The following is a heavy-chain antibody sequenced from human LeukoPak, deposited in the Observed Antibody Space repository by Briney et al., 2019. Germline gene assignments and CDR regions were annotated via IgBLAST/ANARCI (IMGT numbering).Heavy chain of an antibody. CDR3: AREVEWELSD. CDR1: GFTFSSYA. CDR2: ISYDGSNK. V-gene: IGHV3-30-3*01. D-gene: IGHD1-26*01. J-gene: IGHJ4*02. Sequence: GGSLRLSCAASGFTFSSYAMHWVRQAPGKGLEWVAVISYDGSNKYYADSVKGRFTISRDNSKNTLYLQMNSLRAEDTAVYYCAREVEWELSDWGQGTLVTVSS.